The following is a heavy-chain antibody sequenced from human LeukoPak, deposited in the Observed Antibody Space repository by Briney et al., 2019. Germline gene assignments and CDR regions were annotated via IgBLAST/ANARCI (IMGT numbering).Heavy chain of an antibody. J-gene: IGHJ4*02. Sequence: GGSLRLSCAASGFAFSTYAMSWVRQAPGQGLEWVAAISATDGRTYYADSVKGRFTISRDNWSMLYLQMNSPRAEDTAVYYGAKDLAYSFDTWGQGTLVTVSS. CDR1: GFAFSTYA. CDR3: AKDLAYSFDT. V-gene: IGHV3-23*01. CDR2: ISATDGRT.